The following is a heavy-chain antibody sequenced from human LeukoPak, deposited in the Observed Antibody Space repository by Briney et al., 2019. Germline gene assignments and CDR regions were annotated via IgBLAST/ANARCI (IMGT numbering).Heavy chain of an antibody. CDR3: ATDGDYAFDI. Sequence: GGSLRLSCAASAFSFSTTWMHWVSQAPGKGLVWVSRIISDGSSTTYADSVKGRFTISRDNAKNMLYLQMNNLRAEDTAVYYCATDGDYAFDIWGQGTMVTVSS. V-gene: IGHV3-74*01. D-gene: IGHD3-10*01. CDR2: IISDGSST. CDR1: AFSFSTTW. J-gene: IGHJ3*02.